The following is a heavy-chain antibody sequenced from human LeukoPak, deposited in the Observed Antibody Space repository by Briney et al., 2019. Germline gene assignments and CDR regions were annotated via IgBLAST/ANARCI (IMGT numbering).Heavy chain of an antibody. V-gene: IGHV1-18*04. CDR2: ISRYNGDT. CDR1: GYSFTSYA. D-gene: IGHD6-19*01. Sequence: ASVKVSCKASGYSFTSYAISWLRQAPGQGLEWVGWISRYNGDTKYAQKVQGRVTMTTDTSTSTAYMGLRNLRSDDTAVYYCARDYIAPYSSGWYPDYWGQGTLVTVSS. J-gene: IGHJ4*02. CDR3: ARDYIAPYSSGWYPDY.